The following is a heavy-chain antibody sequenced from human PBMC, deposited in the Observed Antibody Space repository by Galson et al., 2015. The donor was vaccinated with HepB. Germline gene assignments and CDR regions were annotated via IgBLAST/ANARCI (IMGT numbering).Heavy chain of an antibody. CDR1: GDSVSSNTAA. J-gene: IGHJ6*02. V-gene: IGHV6-1*01. CDR3: ARVRTRRPPHYYHGLDV. CDR2: TYYRSKWYQ. Sequence: CAISGDSVSSNTAAWNWIRQSPSRGLEWLGRTYYRSKWYQDYAVSVKSRMTINSDTSKNQFSLHLNSVTPEDTAVYYCARVRTRRPPHYYHGLDVWGHGTTVTVSS.